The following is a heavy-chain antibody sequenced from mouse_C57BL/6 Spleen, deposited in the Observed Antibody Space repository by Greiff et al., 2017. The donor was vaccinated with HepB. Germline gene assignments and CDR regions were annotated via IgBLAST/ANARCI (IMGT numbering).Heavy chain of an antibody. CDR2: INPNYGTT. CDR3: ASYDYDEGPYAMDY. Sequence: VQLKESGPELVKPGASVKISCKASGYSFTDYNMNWVKQSNGKSLEWIGVINPNYGTTSYNQKFKGKATLTVDQSSSTAYMQLNSLTSEDSAVYYCASYDYDEGPYAMDYWGQGTSVTVSS. D-gene: IGHD2-4*01. V-gene: IGHV1-39*01. CDR1: GYSFTDYN. J-gene: IGHJ4*01.